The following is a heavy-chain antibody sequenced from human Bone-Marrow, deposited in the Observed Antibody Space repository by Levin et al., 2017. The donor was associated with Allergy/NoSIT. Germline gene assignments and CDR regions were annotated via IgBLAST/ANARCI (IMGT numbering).Heavy chain of an antibody. J-gene: IGHJ5*01. D-gene: IGHD6-13*01. Sequence: GESLKISCAASRFSFSTFVMHWVRQAPGKGLEWVAGISHDENKKFYADSVRGRFTISRDNLRNTVFLQITSLRPDDTAVYHCARDLGSSWVQGWFDSWGHGTLVTVSS. CDR2: ISHDENKK. V-gene: IGHV3-30-3*01. CDR3: ARDLGSSWVQGWFDS. CDR1: RFSFSTFV.